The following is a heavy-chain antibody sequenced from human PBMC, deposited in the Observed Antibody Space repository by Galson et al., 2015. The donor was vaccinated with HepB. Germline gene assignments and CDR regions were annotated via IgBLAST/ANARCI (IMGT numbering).Heavy chain of an antibody. D-gene: IGHD3-10*01. Sequence: LRLSCAASGFTFSSRAMHWVRQAPGKGLEWVAVISYDGSSKYYADSVKGRFTISRDSSKSTLYLQVSSLRAEDTAVYYCAKDVRGVPGVWGAMYYLDSWGQGTLVTVSS. CDR3: AKDVRGVPGVWGAMYYLDS. J-gene: IGHJ4*02. CDR2: ISYDGSSK. V-gene: IGHV3-30*18. CDR1: GFTFSSRA.